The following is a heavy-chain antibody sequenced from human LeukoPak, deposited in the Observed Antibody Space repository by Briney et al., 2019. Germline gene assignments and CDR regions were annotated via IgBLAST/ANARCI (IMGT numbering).Heavy chain of an antibody. Sequence: GGSLRLSCAASGFTFSSYAMHWVRQAPGKGLEYVSAISSNGGSTYYANSVKGRFTISRDNSKNTLYLQMGSLRAEDTAVYYCASEERVRGVHSVSHWGQGTLVTVSS. CDR2: ISSNGGST. CDR3: ASEERVRGVHSVSH. D-gene: IGHD3-10*01. J-gene: IGHJ4*02. V-gene: IGHV3-64*01. CDR1: GFTFSSYA.